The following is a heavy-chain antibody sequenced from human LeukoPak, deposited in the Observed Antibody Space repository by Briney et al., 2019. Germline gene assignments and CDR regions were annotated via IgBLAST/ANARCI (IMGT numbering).Heavy chain of an antibody. J-gene: IGHJ4*02. D-gene: IGHD3-10*01. V-gene: IGHV4-30-4*08. CDR1: GGSISSGDYY. CDR2: IYYSGST. Sequence: SETLSLTCTVSGGSISSGDYYWSWIRQPPGKGLERIGYIYYSGSTYYNPSLKSRVTISVDTSKNQFSLKLSSVTAADTAVYYCARDTMVRGIWIGIGLDYWGQGTLVTVPS. CDR3: ARDTMVRGIWIGIGLDY.